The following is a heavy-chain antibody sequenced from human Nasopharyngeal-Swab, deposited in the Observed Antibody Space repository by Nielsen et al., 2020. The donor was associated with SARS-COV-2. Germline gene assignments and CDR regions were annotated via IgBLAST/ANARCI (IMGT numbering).Heavy chain of an antibody. CDR3: ARGYYDILTGWMGYFQH. V-gene: IGHV4-39*01. J-gene: IGHJ1*01. D-gene: IGHD3-9*01. Sequence: SETLSLTCTVSGGSISSSSYYWGWIRQPPGKGLEWIGNIYYSGSTYYNPSLKSRVTISVDTSKNQFSLKLSSVTDADTAVYYCARGYYDILTGWMGYFQHWGQGTLVTVSS. CDR2: IYYSGST. CDR1: GGSISSSSYY.